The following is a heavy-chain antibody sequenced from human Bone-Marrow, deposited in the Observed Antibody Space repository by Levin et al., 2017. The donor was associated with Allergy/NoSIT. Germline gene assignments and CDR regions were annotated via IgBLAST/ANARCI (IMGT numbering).Heavy chain of an antibody. D-gene: IGHD1-26*01. V-gene: IGHV4-59*01. CDR2: IFYSGNT. CDR3: VRERWELLNYDGMDV. Sequence: PSETLSLTCTVSGGSISSYYWSWIRQPPGKGLEWIGYIFYSGNTDYNPSLKSRVTISVDMSKNQFSLKLNSVTAADTAVYYCVRERWELLNYDGMDVWGQGTTVTVSS. J-gene: IGHJ6*02. CDR1: GGSISSYY.